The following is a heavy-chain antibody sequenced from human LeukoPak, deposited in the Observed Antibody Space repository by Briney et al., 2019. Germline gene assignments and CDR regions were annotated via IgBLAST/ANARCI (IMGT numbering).Heavy chain of an antibody. J-gene: IGHJ4*02. V-gene: IGHV4-39*07. Sequence: SETLPLTCAVSGDSISSSSYFWGWIRQPPGKGLEWIGTIFRSGSTSYNPSLKSRLTISVDTSKNQFSLKLSSVTAADTAVYYCARGTRNWYAVYWGQGTLVTVSS. CDR1: GDSISSSSYF. CDR2: IFRSGST. D-gene: IGHD1-20*01. CDR3: ARGTRNWYAVY.